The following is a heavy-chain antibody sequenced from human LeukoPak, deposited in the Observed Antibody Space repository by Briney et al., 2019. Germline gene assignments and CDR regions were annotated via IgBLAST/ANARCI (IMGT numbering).Heavy chain of an antibody. CDR1: GGTFSRYT. V-gene: IGHV1-69*02. D-gene: IGHD5-24*01. CDR3: ARGDGYSFDY. CDR2: IIPILGIA. Sequence: SVKVSCKASGGTFSRYTISWVRQAPGQGLEWMGRIIPILGIANYAQKLQGRVTITADKSTSTAYMELSSLRSEDTAVYYCARGDGYSFDYWGHGPLVTVSS. J-gene: IGHJ4*01.